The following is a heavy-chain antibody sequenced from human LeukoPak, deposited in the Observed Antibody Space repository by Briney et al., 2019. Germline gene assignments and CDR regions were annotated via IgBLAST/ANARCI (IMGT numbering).Heavy chain of an antibody. D-gene: IGHD5-18*01. Sequence: ASVKVSCKASGYTFTGYYMHWVRQAPGQGLEWMGWINPNSGGTNYAQKFQGRVTMTRDTSISTAYMELSRLRSDDTAVYYCARDAVRYSLLYYFDYWGQGTLVTVS. CDR1: GYTFTGYY. V-gene: IGHV1-2*02. CDR3: ARDAVRYSLLYYFDY. CDR2: INPNSGGT. J-gene: IGHJ4*02.